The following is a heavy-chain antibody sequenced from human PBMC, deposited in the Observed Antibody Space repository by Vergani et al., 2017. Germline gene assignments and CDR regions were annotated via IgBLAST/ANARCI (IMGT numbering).Heavy chain of an antibody. Sequence: VQLVESGGGLVKPGGSLRLSCAASGFTFSSYSMNWVRQAPGKGLEWVSSISSSSSYIYYADSVKGRFTISRDNAKNSLYLQMNSLRAEDTAVYYCARGPEYYDYIWGSYPFDYWGQGTLVTVSS. J-gene: IGHJ4*02. CDR2: ISSSSSYI. CDR1: GFTFSSYS. V-gene: IGHV3-21*01. CDR3: ARGPEYYDYIWGSYPFDY. D-gene: IGHD3-16*02.